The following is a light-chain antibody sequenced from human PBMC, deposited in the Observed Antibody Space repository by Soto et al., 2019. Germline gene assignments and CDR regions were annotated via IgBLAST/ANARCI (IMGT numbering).Light chain of an antibody. CDR3: QEYGSSLWT. V-gene: IGKV3-20*01. CDR2: GAS. CDR1: QSVSSSY. Sequence: ESVLTQSPGTLSLSPGERDTLSCRASQSVSSSYLAWYQQKPGQAPRLLIYGASSRATGIPDRFSGSGSGTDFTLTISRLEPEDFAVYYCQEYGSSLWTFGQGTKVEIK. J-gene: IGKJ1*01.